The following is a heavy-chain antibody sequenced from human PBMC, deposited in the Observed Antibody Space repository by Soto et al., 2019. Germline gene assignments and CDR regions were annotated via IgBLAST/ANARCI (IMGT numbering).Heavy chain of an antibody. CDR3: ATESGSTYGYFDY. D-gene: IGHD5-18*01. J-gene: IGHJ4*02. CDR2: ISGSGST. CDR1: GGSVSSGYNY. Sequence: KPSETLSLTCTVSGGSVSSGYNYWSWIRQSPGKGLEWIGYISGSGSTGYNPSLKNRLTMSVDRSKNQFTLRLTSVTAADTAVYFCATESGSTYGYFDYWGQRTQVTVSS. V-gene: IGHV4-30-4*01.